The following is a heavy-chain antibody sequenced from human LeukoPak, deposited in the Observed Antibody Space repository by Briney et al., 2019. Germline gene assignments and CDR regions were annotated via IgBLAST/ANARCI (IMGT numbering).Heavy chain of an antibody. J-gene: IGHJ4*02. CDR3: AKDLGSGRYDFQDYFDY. V-gene: IGHV1-69*04. CDR2: IIPILGIA. Sequence: SVKVSCKASGGTFSSYAISWVRQAPGQGLEWMGRIIPILGIANYAQKFQGRVTITADKSTSTAYMELSSLRAEDTAVYYCAKDLGSGRYDFQDYFDYWGQGTLVTVSS. D-gene: IGHD3-3*01. CDR1: GGTFSSYA.